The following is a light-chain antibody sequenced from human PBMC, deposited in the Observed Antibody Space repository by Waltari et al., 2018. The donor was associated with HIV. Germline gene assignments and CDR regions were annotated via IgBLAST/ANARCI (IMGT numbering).Light chain of an antibody. Sequence: QSVLTQPPSVSAAPGQKVTNSCSGSSPNIGSNRVFWYQQLPGTAPKLLIYDNPKRPSGIPYRFSGSTSGTLATLGIPGLQTGDEADYYCGTWDSSLSAVLFGGGTKLTVL. J-gene: IGLJ2*01. CDR3: GTWDSSLSAVL. CDR1: SPNIGSNR. CDR2: DNP. V-gene: IGLV1-51*01.